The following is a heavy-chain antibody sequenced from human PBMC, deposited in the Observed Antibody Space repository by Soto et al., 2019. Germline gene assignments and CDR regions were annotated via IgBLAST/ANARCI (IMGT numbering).Heavy chain of an antibody. Sequence: QITLKESGPTLVKPTQTLTLTCTFSGFSLSTSGVGVGWIRQPPGKALEWLALIYWNDDKRYSPSLKSRLTSTKDTAKNQVVLTMTNMDPVHTATYYCAHRHAQLLWFGELFPYNWFDPWGQGTLVTVSS. CDR3: AHRHAQLLWFGELFPYNWFDP. D-gene: IGHD3-10*01. J-gene: IGHJ5*02. CDR1: GFSLSTSGVG. V-gene: IGHV2-5*01. CDR2: IYWNDDK.